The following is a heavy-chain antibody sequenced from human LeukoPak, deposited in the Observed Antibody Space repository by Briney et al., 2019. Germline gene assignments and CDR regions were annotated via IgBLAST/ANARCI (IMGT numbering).Heavy chain of an antibody. J-gene: IGHJ5*02. CDR2: TYYRSKWYN. CDR3: ARDPSDWFDP. CDR1: GDSVSSNSAA. V-gene: IGHV6-1*01. Sequence: SQTLSLTCAISGDSVSSNSAAWHWLRQSPSRGLEWLGRTYYRSKWYNNYASSVKSRITTNPDTSKNQFSLQLNSVTPEDTAVYYCARDPSDWFDPWGQGTLVTVSS.